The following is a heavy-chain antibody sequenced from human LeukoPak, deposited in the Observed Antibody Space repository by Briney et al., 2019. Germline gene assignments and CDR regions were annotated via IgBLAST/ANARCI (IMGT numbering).Heavy chain of an antibody. V-gene: IGHV3-23*01. CDR3: AKGSSRSGSYGAIDH. CDR1: GFTFSSYV. Sequence: QSGGSLRLSCAASGFTFSSYVVSWVRQAPGKGLEWVSSISGGGGSTYYADSVKGRFTISRDNSNNTLYLQMNSLRAEDTAVYYCAKGSSRSGSYGAIDHWGQGTLVTVSS. J-gene: IGHJ4*02. D-gene: IGHD3-16*01. CDR2: ISGGGGST.